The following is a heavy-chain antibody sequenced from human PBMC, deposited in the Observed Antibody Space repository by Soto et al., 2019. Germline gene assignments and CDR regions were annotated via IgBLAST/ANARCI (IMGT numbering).Heavy chain of an antibody. J-gene: IGHJ4*02. CDR3: ARGLYCGGGCYSHFDY. D-gene: IGHD2-21*02. CDR2: IIPIFGTA. CDR1: GGTFSNYP. Sequence: VQLVQSGAEVKKPGSSVKVSCKASGGTFSNYPFIWVRQAPGQGLDWMGGIIPIFGTADYGQRFQGRVTITADESTNPDYIELSSLRSDDTAVYYCARGLYCGGGCYSHFDYWGQGTLVTVSS. V-gene: IGHV1-69*01.